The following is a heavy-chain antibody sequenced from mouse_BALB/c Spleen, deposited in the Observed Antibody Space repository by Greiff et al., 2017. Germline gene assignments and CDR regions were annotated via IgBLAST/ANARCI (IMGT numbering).Heavy chain of an antibody. CDR2: IWAGGST. J-gene: IGHJ3*01. CDR3: ARDPNRYDEGPAY. CDR1: GFSLTSYG. Sequence: QVQLKESGPGLVAPSQSLSITCTVSGFSLTSYGVHWVRQPPGKGLEWLGVIWAGGSTNYNSALMSRLSISKDNSKSQVFLKMNSLQTDDTAMYYCARDPNRYDEGPAYWGQGTLVTVSA. D-gene: IGHD2-14*01. V-gene: IGHV2-9*02.